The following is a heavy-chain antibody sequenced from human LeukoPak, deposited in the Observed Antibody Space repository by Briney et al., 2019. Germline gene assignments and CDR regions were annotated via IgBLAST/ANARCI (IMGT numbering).Heavy chain of an antibody. Sequence: KPSETLSLTRAVSGYSISSGYYWGWIRQPPGKGLEWIGSIYHSGSTYYNPSLKSRVTISVDTSKNQFSLKLSSVTAADTAVCYCARHLYIPAAHDAFDIWGQGTMVTVSS. CDR2: IYHSGST. D-gene: IGHD2-2*01. J-gene: IGHJ3*02. CDR1: GYSISSGYY. V-gene: IGHV4-38-2*01. CDR3: ARHLYIPAAHDAFDI.